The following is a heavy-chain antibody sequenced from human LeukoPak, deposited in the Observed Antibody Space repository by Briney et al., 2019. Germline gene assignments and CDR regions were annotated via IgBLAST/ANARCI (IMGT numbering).Heavy chain of an antibody. CDR1: GGSISSGGYY. Sequence: SQTLSLTCTVSGGSISSGGYYWSWIRQHPGKGLEWIGYIYYSGSTYYNPSLKSRVTISVDTSKNQFSLKLSSVPAADTAVYYCARAQWGGSSWGADFDHWGQGTLVTVSS. D-gene: IGHD6-13*01. CDR2: IYYSGST. V-gene: IGHV4-31*03. J-gene: IGHJ4*02. CDR3: ARAQWGGSSWGADFDH.